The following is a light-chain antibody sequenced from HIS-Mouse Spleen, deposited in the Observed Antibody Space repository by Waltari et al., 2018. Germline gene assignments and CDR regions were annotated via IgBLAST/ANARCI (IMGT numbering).Light chain of an antibody. V-gene: IGLV5-45*02. J-gene: IGLJ3*02. CDR3: MIWHSSAWV. Sequence: QAVLTQPSSLSASPGASASLTCTLRSGINVGTYRIYWYQQKPGSPPQHLLRYKSDSDKQQGSRVPSRFSGSKDASANAGILLISGLQSEDEADYYCMIWHSSAWVFGGGTKLTVL. CDR1: SGINVGTYR. CDR2: YKSDSDK.